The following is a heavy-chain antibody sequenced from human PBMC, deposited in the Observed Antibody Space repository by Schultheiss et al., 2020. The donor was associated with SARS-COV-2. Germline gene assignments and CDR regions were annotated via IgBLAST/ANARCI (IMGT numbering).Heavy chain of an antibody. D-gene: IGHD5-24*01. CDR2: IYFTGST. CDR3: ARLRRDGYNFPDYFDY. J-gene: IGHJ4*02. V-gene: IGHV4-59*08. CDR1: GGSFSGYY. Sequence: SETLSLTCAVYGGSFSGYYWSWIRQPPGKRLESIGYIYFTGSTNYNLSLRTRVTMSVDTSKNQFSLKLSSVTAADTAIYYCARLRRDGYNFPDYFDYWGQGTLVTVSS.